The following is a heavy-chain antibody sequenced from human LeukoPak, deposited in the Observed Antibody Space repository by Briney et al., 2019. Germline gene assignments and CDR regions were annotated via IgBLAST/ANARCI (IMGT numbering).Heavy chain of an antibody. J-gene: IGHJ6*02. D-gene: IGHD5-18*01. CDR2: IYSGGST. V-gene: IGHV3-53*01. CDR1: GFTASSNY. Sequence: GGSLRLSCAASGFTASSNYMSWVRQAPGKGLEWVSVIYSGGSTYYADSVKGRFTISSDNSKNTLYLQMNSLRAEETAVYYCAKVTSGYSYGYRVYYYFGMDVWGQGTTVTVSS. CDR3: AKVTSGYSYGYRVYYYFGMDV.